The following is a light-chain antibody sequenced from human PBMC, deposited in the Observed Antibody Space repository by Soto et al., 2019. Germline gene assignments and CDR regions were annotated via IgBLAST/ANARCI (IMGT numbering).Light chain of an antibody. CDR1: SSDVGGYNY. CDR3: SSYTSSSTLDV. CDR2: DVS. V-gene: IGLV2-14*01. J-gene: IGLJ1*01. Sequence: QSALTQPASVSGSPGQSITISCTGTSSDVGGYNYVSWYQQHPGKAPKLMIYDVSNRPSGVSNRFSGSKSGNTASLTISGRQAEDEADYYGSSYTSSSTLDVFGTGTKLTVL.